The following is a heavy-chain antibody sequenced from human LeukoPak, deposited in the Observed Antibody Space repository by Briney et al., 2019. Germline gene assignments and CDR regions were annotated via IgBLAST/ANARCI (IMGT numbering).Heavy chain of an antibody. V-gene: IGHV1-18*01. Sequence: GASVKVSCKASGYTFTSYGISWVRQAPGQGLEWMGWISAYTGNTNCSQKLQGRVTMTTDTSTSTAYMELRSLRSDDTAVYYCARDRKGYYYDSSGYSDDWGEGTLVTVSS. J-gene: IGHJ4*02. CDR3: ARDRKGYYYDSSGYSDD. CDR1: GYTFTSYG. CDR2: ISAYTGNT. D-gene: IGHD3-22*01.